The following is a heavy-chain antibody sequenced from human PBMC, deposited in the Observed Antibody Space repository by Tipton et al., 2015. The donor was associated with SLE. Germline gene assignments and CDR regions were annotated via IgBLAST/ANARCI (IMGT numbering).Heavy chain of an antibody. D-gene: IGHD6-13*01. CDR2: IYTSGST. V-gene: IGHV4-61*09. CDR3: ARIAASDYYYYYGMDV. Sequence: TLSLTCTVSGGSVSSGSYYWSWIRQPAGKGLEWIGYIYTSGSTNYNPSLKSRVTISVDTSKNQFSLKLSSVTAADTAVYYCARIAASDYYYYYGMDVWGQGTTVTVSS. J-gene: IGHJ6*02. CDR1: GGSVSSGSYY.